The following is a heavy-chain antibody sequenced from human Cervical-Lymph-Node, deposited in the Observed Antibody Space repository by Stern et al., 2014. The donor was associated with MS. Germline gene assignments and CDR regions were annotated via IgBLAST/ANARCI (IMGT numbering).Heavy chain of an antibody. Sequence: EVQLVESGGGLVKPGESLRLSCAASGSAFRSYIINWVRQAPGKGLQWVSSISGSGNYGYYADSVRGRFTISRDNAKNSVYLQVSSLSADDTAVYYCASQVATTSTYYYGMAVWGQGTAVFVSS. V-gene: IGHV3-21*01. J-gene: IGHJ6*02. CDR2: ISGSGNYG. CDR1: GSAFRSYI. D-gene: IGHD5-24*01. CDR3: ASQVATTSTYYYGMAV.